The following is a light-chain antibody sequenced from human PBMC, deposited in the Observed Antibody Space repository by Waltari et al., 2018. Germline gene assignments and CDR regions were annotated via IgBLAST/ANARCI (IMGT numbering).Light chain of an antibody. V-gene: IGKV3-20*01. CDR1: QSVSRA. CDR2: GAS. CDR3: QHYVSLPVT. Sequence: EIVLTQSPDTLSLSPGERATLSCRASQSVSRALVWYQQKPGHAPRLLMYGASSRATGCPDRLSGSGSGTDFSLTISRLEPEDFAVYYCQHYVSLPVTFGQGTKVEIK. J-gene: IGKJ1*01.